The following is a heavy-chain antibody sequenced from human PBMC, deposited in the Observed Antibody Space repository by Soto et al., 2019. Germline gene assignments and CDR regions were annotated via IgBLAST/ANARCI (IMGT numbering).Heavy chain of an antibody. CDR2: INPASGST. CDR1: GYTFTHYY. V-gene: IGHV1-46*01. CDR3: AGDLAAGDH. J-gene: IGHJ4*02. Sequence: QVQLVQSGAEVKKPGASVKLSCRTSGYTFTHYYIHWVRQAPGQGLEWLGIINPASGSTNYAQDCQGRVTLAMDTSTTAAYMDLSGLRAEDTASFFCAGDLAAGDHWCQGTRVTVSS. D-gene: IGHD6-13*01.